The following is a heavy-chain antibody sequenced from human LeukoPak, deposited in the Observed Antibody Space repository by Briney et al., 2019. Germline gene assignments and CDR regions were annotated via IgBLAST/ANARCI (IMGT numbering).Heavy chain of an antibody. CDR1: GFTFSSYD. CDR3: AKDRNIAAGDDAFDI. D-gene: IGHD6-13*01. Sequence: GGSLRLSCAASGFTFSSYDMSWVRQAPGKGLEWVSHISGSGISTYYADSVKGRFTFSRDNSKNTLYLQMNSLRAEDTAVYYCAKDRNIAAGDDAFDIWGQGTMVTVSS. J-gene: IGHJ3*02. V-gene: IGHV3-23*01. CDR2: ISGSGIST.